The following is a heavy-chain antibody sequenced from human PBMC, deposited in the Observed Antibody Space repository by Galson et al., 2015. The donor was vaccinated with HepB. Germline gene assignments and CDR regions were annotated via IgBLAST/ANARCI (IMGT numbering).Heavy chain of an antibody. D-gene: IGHD2-2*01. J-gene: IGHJ5*02. CDR3: ARAPKLVPAARSINWFDP. CDR1: GYTFTSYD. Sequence: QSGAEVTKPGASVKVSCKASGYTFTSYDINWVRQATGQGLEWMGWVNPNSGNTGYAQKFQGRVTMTCNTSISTAYMELSSLRSEDTAVYYCARAPKLVPAARSINWFDPWGQGTLVTVSS. CDR2: VNPNSGNT. V-gene: IGHV1-8*01.